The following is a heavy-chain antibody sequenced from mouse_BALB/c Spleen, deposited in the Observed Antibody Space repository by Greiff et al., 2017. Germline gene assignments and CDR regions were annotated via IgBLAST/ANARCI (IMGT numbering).Heavy chain of an antibody. CDR1: GYTFTDYE. J-gene: IGHJ1*01. CDR3: ASGHGSSSRWYFDV. D-gene: IGHD1-1*01. V-gene: IGHV1-15*01. CDR2: IDPETGGT. Sequence: QVQLQQSGAELVRPGASVTLSCKASGYTFTDYEMHWVKQTPVHGLEWIGAIDPETGGTAYNQKFKGKATLTADKSSSTAYMELRSLTSEDSAVYYCASGHGSSSRWYFDVWGAGTTVTVSS.